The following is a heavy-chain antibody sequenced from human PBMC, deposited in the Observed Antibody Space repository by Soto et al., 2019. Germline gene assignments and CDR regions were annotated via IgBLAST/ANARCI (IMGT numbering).Heavy chain of an antibody. V-gene: IGHV4-30-4*01. J-gene: IGHJ5*02. D-gene: IGHD3-10*01. CDR3: ARDYMVRGVMRWFDP. CDR2: ISYSGNT. CDR1: GGSISSGDYY. Sequence: SETLSLTCTVSGGSISSGDYYWSWIRQSSGKGLEWIGYISYSGNTYYNPSLKCRVTISVDTSKNQFSLKLSSVTAADTAVYYCARDYMVRGVMRWFDPWGQGTLVTVSS.